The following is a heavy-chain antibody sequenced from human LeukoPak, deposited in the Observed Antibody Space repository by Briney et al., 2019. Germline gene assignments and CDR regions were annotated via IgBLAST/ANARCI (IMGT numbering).Heavy chain of an antibody. CDR3: ARGSLAGTTGTTGFDY. J-gene: IGHJ4*02. V-gene: IGHV1-2*06. CDR1: GYTFTGYY. CDR2: IHPNGGGT. Sequence: ASVKVSCKASGYTFTGYYLHWVRQAPGQGLEWMGRIHPNGGGTSDAQKFQGTVTMTRDTSITTAYMELSSLISDDTAVYYCARGSLAGTTGTTGFDYWGLGTLVTVSS. D-gene: IGHD1-1*01.